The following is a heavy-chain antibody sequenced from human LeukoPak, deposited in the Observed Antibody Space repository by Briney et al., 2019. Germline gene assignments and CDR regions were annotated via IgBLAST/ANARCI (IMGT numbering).Heavy chain of an antibody. Sequence: ASVKVSCKASGGTFSSYAISWVRQAPGQGHEWMGGIIPIFGTANYAQKFQGRVTITADESTSTAYMELSSLRSEDTAVYYCARGRYDFWSGYYTSEYFQHWGQGTLVTVSS. CDR2: IIPIFGTA. J-gene: IGHJ1*01. V-gene: IGHV1-69*01. D-gene: IGHD3-3*01. CDR3: ARGRYDFWSGYYTSEYFQH. CDR1: GGTFSSYA.